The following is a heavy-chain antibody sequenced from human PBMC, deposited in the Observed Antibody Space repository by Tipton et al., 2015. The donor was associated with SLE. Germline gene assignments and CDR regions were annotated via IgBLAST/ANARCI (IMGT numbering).Heavy chain of an antibody. CDR3: ARVRATRENSDFWSGYFFDY. Sequence: GEALTGYEMSWVRQSPGKGLEWIVSIYSRENKFYNPTLMSRVTILLDTSKNQFSLSLSSVNAADTAVYYCARVRATRENSDFWSGYFFDYWGQGTLVSVSS. V-gene: IGHV4-59*12. D-gene: IGHD3-3*01. J-gene: IGHJ4*02. CDR1: GEALTGYE. CDR2: IYSRENK.